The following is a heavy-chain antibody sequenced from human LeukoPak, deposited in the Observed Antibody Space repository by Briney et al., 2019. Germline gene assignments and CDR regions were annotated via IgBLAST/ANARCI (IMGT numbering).Heavy chain of an antibody. D-gene: IGHD4-4*01. V-gene: IGHV3-23*01. CDR3: ARVDERSLNPVSKGFFDS. CDR2: ISGSGRST. CDR1: GFTFRSSA. J-gene: IGHJ5*01. Sequence: GGSLRLSCAASGFTFRSSAMSWLRQGLGSGLEWVATISGSGRSTYYADSERGRFTISSDDSTNTLYLQMNSLRAEDTAIYYCARVDERSLNPVSKGFFDSWGQGTLVTVSS.